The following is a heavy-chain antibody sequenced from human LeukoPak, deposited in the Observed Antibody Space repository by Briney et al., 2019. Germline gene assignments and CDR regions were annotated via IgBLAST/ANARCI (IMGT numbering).Heavy chain of an antibody. CDR2: VSYSGSA. V-gene: IGHV4-39*07. D-gene: IGHD1-1*01. J-gene: IGHJ5*02. CDR1: GSISHTNYY. CDR3: ARGNEEYSAFDV. Sequence: SETLSLTCTVPGSISHTNYYWAWVRQPAGEGLEWIGSVSYSGSAFYNPSLKSRLTISQDTSKMSFSLKLTSVTAADTAVYFCARGNEEYSAFDVWGQGILVTVSS.